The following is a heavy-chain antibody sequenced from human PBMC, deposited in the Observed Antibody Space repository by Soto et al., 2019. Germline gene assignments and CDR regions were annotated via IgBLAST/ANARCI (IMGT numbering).Heavy chain of an antibody. D-gene: IGHD1-26*01. CDR1: GFTFSSHS. V-gene: IGHV3-30-3*01. J-gene: IGHJ4*02. CDR2: TSYDGTN. CDR3: ARGGAVGDSRDFDY. Sequence: QVQLVESGGGVVQPGRSLRLSCATSGFTFSSHSMHWVRQAPGKGLEWVAVTSYDGTNVYSVKGRFTISRDYSKNTLYLQMNSLRAEDTDVYYCARGGAVGDSRDFDYWGQGTLVTVTS.